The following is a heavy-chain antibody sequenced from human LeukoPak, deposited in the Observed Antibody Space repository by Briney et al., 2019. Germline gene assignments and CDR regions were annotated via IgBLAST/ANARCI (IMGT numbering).Heavy chain of an antibody. J-gene: IGHJ3*02. V-gene: IGHV4-59*08. Sequence: PSETPSLTCTVSGGSISTYYWSWIRQPPGKGLEWIGYIYYSGSTNYNPSPKSRVTISVDTSKNQFSLKLNSVTAADTAVYYCARHERGSYYDILTGYYNVADAFDIWGQGTMVTVSS. D-gene: IGHD3-9*01. CDR2: IYYSGST. CDR3: ARHERGSYYDILTGYYNVADAFDI. CDR1: GGSISTYY.